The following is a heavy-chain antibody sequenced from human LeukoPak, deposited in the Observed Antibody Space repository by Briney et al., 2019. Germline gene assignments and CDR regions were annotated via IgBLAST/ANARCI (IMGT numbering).Heavy chain of an antibody. J-gene: IGHJ4*02. CDR2: INPSGGST. D-gene: IGHD3-10*01. CDR1: GYTFTSND. Sequence: ASVKVSCKASGYTFTSNDIHWVRQAPGQGLEWMGIINPSGGSTSYAQKFQGRVTITADESTSTAYMELSSLRSEDTAVYYCARDYTMVRGAAGYYFDYWGQGTLVTVSS. CDR3: ARDYTMVRGAAGYYFDY. V-gene: IGHV1-46*01.